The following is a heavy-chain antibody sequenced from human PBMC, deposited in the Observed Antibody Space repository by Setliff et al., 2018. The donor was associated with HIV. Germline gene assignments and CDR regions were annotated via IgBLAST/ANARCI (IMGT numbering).Heavy chain of an antibody. Sequence: SETLSLTCAVSGGSFSGYYWSWIRQPPGKGLEWTGEINQSGGINYNPSLKSRVTISIDTFKNQFSMKLYSVTAADTAVYYCATASGYDLFMGAFDIWGQGTMVTVSS. CDR2: INQSGGI. V-gene: IGHV4-34*01. CDR1: GGSFSGYY. J-gene: IGHJ3*02. D-gene: IGHD5-12*01. CDR3: ATASGYDLFMGAFDI.